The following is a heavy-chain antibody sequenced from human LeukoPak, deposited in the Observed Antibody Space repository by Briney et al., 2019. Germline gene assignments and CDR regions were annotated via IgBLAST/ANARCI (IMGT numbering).Heavy chain of an antibody. Sequence: PSETLSLTCAVYGGSFSGYYWSWIRQPPGKGLEWIGEINHSGSTKYNPSLKSRVTISVDTSKNQFSLRLSSVTAADTAVYYCARKARGAYGSVNGYFDYWGQGTLVTVSS. V-gene: IGHV4-34*01. CDR1: GGSFSGYY. D-gene: IGHD3-10*01. J-gene: IGHJ4*01. CDR2: INHSGST. CDR3: ARKARGAYGSVNGYFDY.